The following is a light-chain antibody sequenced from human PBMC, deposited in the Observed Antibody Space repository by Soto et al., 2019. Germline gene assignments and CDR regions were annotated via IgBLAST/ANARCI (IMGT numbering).Light chain of an antibody. V-gene: IGKV1-5*03. J-gene: IGKJ2*01. CDR1: QTITSW. CDR3: QQYNSYPYT. CDR2: KAS. Sequence: DIQMTQSPSTLSASVGDRVAITCRASQTITSWLAWYQQKSGKAPKLLIYKASSLESGVPSRFSGSGSGTEFTLTINSLQPDDIATYYCQQYNSYPYTFGQGTKVDI.